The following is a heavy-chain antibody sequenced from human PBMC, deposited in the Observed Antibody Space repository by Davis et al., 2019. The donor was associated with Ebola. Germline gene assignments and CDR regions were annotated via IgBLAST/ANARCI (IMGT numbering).Heavy chain of an antibody. Sequence: AASVKVSCKTSGYIFTRYSIHWVRQAPGEGLEWVGWINGGNGDTKCSQKFQGRVTITADKSTSTAYMELSSLRSEDTAVYYCATGGGLRYFDWLDYWGQGTLVTVSS. D-gene: IGHD3-9*01. CDR1: GYIFTRYS. CDR3: ATGGGLRYFDWLDY. J-gene: IGHJ4*02. CDR2: INGGNGDT. V-gene: IGHV1-3*01.